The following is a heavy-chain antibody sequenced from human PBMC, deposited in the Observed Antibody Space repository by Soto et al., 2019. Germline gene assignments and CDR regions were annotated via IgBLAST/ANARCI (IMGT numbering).Heavy chain of an antibody. CDR2: IYYSGST. D-gene: IGHD3-10*01. CDR1: GGSISSGGYY. V-gene: IGHV4-31*03. Sequence: SETLSLTCTVSGGSISSGGYYWSWIRQHPGKGLEWIGYIYYSGSTYYNPSLKSRVTISVDTSKNQFSLKLSSVTAANTAVYYCTRRPPGGYYYGMDVWGQGTTVTGSS. J-gene: IGHJ6*02. CDR3: TRRPPGGYYYGMDV.